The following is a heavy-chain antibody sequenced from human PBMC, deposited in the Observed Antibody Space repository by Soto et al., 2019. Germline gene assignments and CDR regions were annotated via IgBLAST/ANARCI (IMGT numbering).Heavy chain of an antibody. CDR1: GGTFSSYA. D-gene: IGHD3-22*01. CDR3: ARERGGAIIVGVTGTFDV. CDR2: IIAILGKA. J-gene: IGHJ3*01. Sequence: QVQLVQSGAEVKKPGSSVKVSCKASGGTFSSYAISWVRQAPGQGLEWMGGIIAILGKANYEEKFQGRVTITADESTSTASMELGRLRPEDTAVYYCARERGGAIIVGVTGTFDVWGQGTLVTVSS. V-gene: IGHV1-69*01.